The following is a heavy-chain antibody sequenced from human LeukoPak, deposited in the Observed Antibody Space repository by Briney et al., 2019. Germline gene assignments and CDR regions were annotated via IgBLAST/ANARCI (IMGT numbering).Heavy chain of an antibody. CDR3: AWSVYDSSGYYSPLGY. Sequence: GGSLRLSCAASGFIFNDYAMSWVRQAPGKGLEWVAVISYDGSNKYYADSVKGRFTISRDNSKNTLYLQMNSLRAEDTAVYYCAWSVYDSSGYYSPLGYWGQGTLVTVSS. CDR2: ISYDGSNK. CDR1: GFIFNDYA. J-gene: IGHJ4*02. V-gene: IGHV3-30*03. D-gene: IGHD3-22*01.